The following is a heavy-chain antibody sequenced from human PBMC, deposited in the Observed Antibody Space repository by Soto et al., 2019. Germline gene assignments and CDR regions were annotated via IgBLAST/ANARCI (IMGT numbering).Heavy chain of an antibody. V-gene: IGHV4-59*01. CDR3: ARTVEDIVVVPAAIYYYYYMDV. CDR2: IYYSGST. D-gene: IGHD2-2*02. CDR1: GGSISSYY. Sequence: QVQLQESGPGLVKPSETLSLTCTVSGGSISSYYWSWIRQPPGKGLEWIGYIYYSGSTNYNPSLKSRVTISVDTSKNQFSLKLSSVTAADTAVYYCARTVEDIVVVPAAIYYYYYMDVWGKGTTVTVSS. J-gene: IGHJ6*03.